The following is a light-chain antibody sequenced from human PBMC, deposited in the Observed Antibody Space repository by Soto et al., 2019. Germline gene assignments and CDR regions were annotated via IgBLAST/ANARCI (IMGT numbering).Light chain of an antibody. V-gene: IGKV3-11*01. CDR3: QQRSNWPLT. CDR1: QSVSSY. CDR2: DAS. J-gene: IGKJ4*01. Sequence: EIVLTQSPATLSLSPGERATLSCRASQSVSSYLAWYQQKPGQAPRLLIYDASNRATGIPARFSGSGSGKDLTRTSSSLEPEDFAVYYCQQRSNWPLTFGGGTKVEIK.